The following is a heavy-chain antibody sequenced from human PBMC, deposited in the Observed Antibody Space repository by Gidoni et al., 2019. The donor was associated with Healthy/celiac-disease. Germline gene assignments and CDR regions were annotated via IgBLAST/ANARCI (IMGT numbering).Heavy chain of an antibody. CDR2: IIPIFGTA. V-gene: IGHV1-69*06. Sequence: QVQLVQSGAEVKKPGSSVNVSCKASGGTFSSYAISWVRQAHGQGLGWMGGIIPIFGTANYAQKFQGRVTITADKSTSTAYMELSSLRSEDTAVYYCARRLVITTYAFDIWGQGTMVTVSS. D-gene: IGHD3-22*01. J-gene: IGHJ3*02. CDR3: ARRLVITTYAFDI. CDR1: GGTFSSYA.